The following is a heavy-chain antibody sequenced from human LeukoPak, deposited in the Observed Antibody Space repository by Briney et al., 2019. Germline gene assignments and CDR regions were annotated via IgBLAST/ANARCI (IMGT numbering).Heavy chain of an antibody. D-gene: IGHD3-22*01. CDR2: INHSGST. V-gene: IGHV4-34*01. Sequence: SETLSLTCAVYGGSFSGYYWSWIRQPPGKGLEWIGEINHSGSTNYNPSLKSRVTISVDTSKNQFSLKLSSVTAADTAVYYCARGRLQYYYDSSDYWDYYFDYWGQGTLVTVSS. CDR1: GGSFSGYY. CDR3: ARGRLQYYYDSSDYWDYYFDY. J-gene: IGHJ4*02.